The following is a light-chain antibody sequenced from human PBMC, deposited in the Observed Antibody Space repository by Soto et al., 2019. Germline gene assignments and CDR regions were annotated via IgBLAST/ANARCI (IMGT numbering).Light chain of an antibody. CDR1: SSNIGAGYD. V-gene: IGLV1-40*01. J-gene: IGLJ2*01. CDR2: GNT. CDR3: QSYDSRLSAVV. Sequence: QSVLTQPPSVSGAPGQRVTISCTGSSSNIGAGYDVHWYQHLPGTAPKLLIYGNTNRPSEVPDRFSGSKSGTSASLAITGLQAEDEADYYCQSYDSRLSAVVFGGGTKLTVL.